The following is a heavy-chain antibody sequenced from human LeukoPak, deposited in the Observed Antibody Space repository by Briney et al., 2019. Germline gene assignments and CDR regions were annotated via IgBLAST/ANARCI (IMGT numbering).Heavy chain of an antibody. Sequence: PGGSLRLSCAHSDFTFINYTLNWVRQAPGKGVMWVLRISTDGSNTHYADSVKGRFTISRDNAKNTLYLQMNGLRVKDTAFYSCVVLGEDRSGHRFDFWGQGTLVTVSS. CDR2: ISTDGSNT. V-gene: IGHV3-74*01. D-gene: IGHD3-22*01. J-gene: IGHJ4*02. CDR1: DFTFINYT. CDR3: VVLGEDRSGHRFDF.